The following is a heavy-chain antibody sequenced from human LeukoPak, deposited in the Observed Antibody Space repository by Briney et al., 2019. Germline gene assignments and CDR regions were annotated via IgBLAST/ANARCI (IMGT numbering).Heavy chain of an antibody. CDR3: AKGPGIAASPLDY. CDR1: GFTFSSYG. V-gene: IGHV3-30*02. CDR2: IRYDGSNK. J-gene: IGHJ4*02. D-gene: IGHD6-13*01. Sequence: PGGSLRLSCAASGFTFSSYGMHWVRQAPGKGLEWVAFIRYDGSNKYYADSVKGRFTISRDNSKNTLYLQMNSLRAEDTAVYYCAKGPGIAASPLDYWGQGTLVTVSS.